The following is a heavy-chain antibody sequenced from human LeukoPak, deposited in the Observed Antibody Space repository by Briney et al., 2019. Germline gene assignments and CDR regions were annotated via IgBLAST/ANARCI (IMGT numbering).Heavy chain of an antibody. D-gene: IGHD3-10*01. Sequence: ASVKVSCKASGYTFTSKGSTWVRQAPGQGLEWMGWISAYNGQTNSAQSLQGRVAMTPDTSTSTAYMELRSLRSDDTAVYYCARRSGSGSYIDYWGQGTLVTVSS. CDR1: GYTFTSKG. V-gene: IGHV1-18*01. J-gene: IGHJ4*02. CDR2: ISAYNGQT. CDR3: ARRSGSGSYIDY.